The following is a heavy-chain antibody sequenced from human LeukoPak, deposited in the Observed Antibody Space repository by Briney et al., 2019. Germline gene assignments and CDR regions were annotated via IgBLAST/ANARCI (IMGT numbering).Heavy chain of an antibody. V-gene: IGHV1-46*01. Sequence: ASVKVSCKASGYTFTSYYMHWVRQAPGQGLEWMGIINPSGGSTSYAQKFQGRVTMTRDMSTSTVYMELSSLRSEDTAVYYCARDQHDSSGYYRNFDYWGQGTLVTVSS. CDR2: INPSGGST. CDR1: GYTFTSYY. D-gene: IGHD3-22*01. CDR3: ARDQHDSSGYYRNFDY. J-gene: IGHJ4*02.